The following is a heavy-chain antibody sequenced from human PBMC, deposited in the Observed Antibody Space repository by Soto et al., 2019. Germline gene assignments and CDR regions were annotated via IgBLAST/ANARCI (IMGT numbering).Heavy chain of an antibody. V-gene: IGHV3-30*18. D-gene: IGHD1-26*01. CDR1: GFTFSSYG. Sequence: QVQLVESGGGVVQPGRSLRLSCAASGFTFSSYGMHWVRQAPGKGLEWVAVISYDGSNKYYADSVKGRFTISRDNSKNTLYLQMNSLRAEDTAVYYCAKDPGAVFFAGGYYYYGMDVWGQGTTVTVSS. J-gene: IGHJ6*02. CDR3: AKDPGAVFFAGGYYYYGMDV. CDR2: ISYDGSNK.